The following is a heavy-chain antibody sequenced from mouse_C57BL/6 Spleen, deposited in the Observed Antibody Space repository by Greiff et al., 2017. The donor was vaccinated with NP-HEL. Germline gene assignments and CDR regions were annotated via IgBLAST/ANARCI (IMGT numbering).Heavy chain of an antibody. Sequence: QVHVKQSGAELVRPGTSVKVSCKASGYAFTNYLIEWVKQRPGQGLEWIGVINPGSGGTNYNEKFKGKATLTADKSSSTAYMQLSSLTSEDSAVYFCARYGSSPYWYFDVWGTGTTVTVSS. CDR1: GYAFTNYL. J-gene: IGHJ1*03. V-gene: IGHV1-54*01. CDR3: ARYGSSPYWYFDV. CDR2: INPGSGGT. D-gene: IGHD1-1*01.